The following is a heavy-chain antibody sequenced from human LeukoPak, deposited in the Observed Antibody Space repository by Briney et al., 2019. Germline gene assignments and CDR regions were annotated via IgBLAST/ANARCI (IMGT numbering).Heavy chain of an antibody. CDR2: ISSSRSYI. Sequence: GGSLRLSCAASGFTFSSYTMNWVRQAPGKGLEWVSSISSSRSYIYYADSVKGRFTISRDNTMNPLFLQMNSLRAEDTAVYNCAPALSLYDYIYFDYWGQGTLVTVSS. D-gene: IGHD5-12*01. V-gene: IGHV3-21*01. CDR3: APALSLYDYIYFDY. CDR1: GFTFSSYT. J-gene: IGHJ4*02.